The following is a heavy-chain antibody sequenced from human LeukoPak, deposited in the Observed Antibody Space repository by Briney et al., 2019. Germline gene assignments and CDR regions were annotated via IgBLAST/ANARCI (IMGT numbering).Heavy chain of an antibody. CDR1: GGSISSYY. J-gene: IGHJ4*02. Sequence: SETLSLTCTVSGGSISSYYWSWIRQPPGKGLEWIGYLYYSGSTNYNPSLKSRVTISVGTPKNQFSLKLSSVTAADTAVYYCARGPNYTYYYDSSGYYPLGYWGQGTLVTVSS. D-gene: IGHD3-22*01. CDR2: LYYSGST. V-gene: IGHV4-59*01. CDR3: ARGPNYTYYYDSSGYYPLGY.